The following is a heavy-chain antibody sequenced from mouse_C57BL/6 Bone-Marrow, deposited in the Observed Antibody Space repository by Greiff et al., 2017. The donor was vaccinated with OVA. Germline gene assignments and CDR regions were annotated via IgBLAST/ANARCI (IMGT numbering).Heavy chain of an antibody. Sequence: DVKLQESGAELVKPGASVKLSCTASGFNIKDYYMHWVKQRTEQGLEWIGRIDPEDGETKYAPKFQGKATITADTSSNTAYLQLSSLTSEDTAVYYCDRREDYDYDWEFAYWGQGTLVTVSA. V-gene: IGHV14-2*01. CDR2: IDPEDGET. CDR1: GFNIKDYY. CDR3: DRREDYDYDWEFAY. D-gene: IGHD2-4*01. J-gene: IGHJ3*01.